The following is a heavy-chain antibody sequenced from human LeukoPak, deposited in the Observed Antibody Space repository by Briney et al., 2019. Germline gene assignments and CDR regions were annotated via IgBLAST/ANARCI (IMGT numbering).Heavy chain of an antibody. Sequence: PSQTLSLTCSVSDGSINGYYWTWIRQPPGEGLEWIGYIDYSGSTDYNSSLKSRITFSLDTTNNQISLQLNSVTAADTAIYYCARAGAYCSTTSCACDSWGQGTLATVSS. CDR1: DGSINGYY. V-gene: IGHV4-59*01. CDR2: IDYSGST. D-gene: IGHD2-2*01. J-gene: IGHJ4*02. CDR3: ARAGAYCSTTSCACDS.